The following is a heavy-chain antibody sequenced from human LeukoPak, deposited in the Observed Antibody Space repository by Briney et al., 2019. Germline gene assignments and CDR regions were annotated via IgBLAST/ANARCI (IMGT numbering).Heavy chain of an antibody. Sequence: PSQTLSLTCTVSGGSISRGNYYWCWIRQPPGKGLEWIGYIYYSGSTYYNPSLKSRVTISVDTSKNQFSLKLSSVTAADTAVYYCARVYAGYYYSHYFDYWGQGTLVTVSS. V-gene: IGHV4-30-4*01. CDR1: GGSISRGNYY. J-gene: IGHJ4*02. CDR2: IYYSGST. CDR3: ARVYAGYYYSHYFDY. D-gene: IGHD3-22*01.